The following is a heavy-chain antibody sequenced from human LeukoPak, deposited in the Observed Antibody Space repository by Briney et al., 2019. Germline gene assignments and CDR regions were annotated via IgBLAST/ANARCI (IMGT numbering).Heavy chain of an antibody. V-gene: IGHV1-18*01. CDR1: GYTFSSYG. CDR2: SSPYNGNT. Sequence: VASVKVSCKTSGYTFSSYGLTWMRQAPGQGPEWLGWSSPYNGNTNYAQKFQGRVTMTTDTSTNTAYMELRSLRSDDTAVYYCARDTDHYFDYWGQGALVTVSS. CDR3: ARDTDHYFDY. J-gene: IGHJ4*02. D-gene: IGHD2-8*02.